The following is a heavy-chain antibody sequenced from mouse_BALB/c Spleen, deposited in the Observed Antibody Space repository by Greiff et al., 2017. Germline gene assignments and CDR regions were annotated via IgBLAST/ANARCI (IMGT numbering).Heavy chain of an antibody. CDR1: GFNIKDYY. Sequence: VQLQQSGAELVRSGASVKLSCTASGFNIKDYYMHWVKQRPEQGLEWIGWIDPENGDTEYAPKFQGKATMTADTSSNTAYLQLSSLTSEDTAVYYCNYCNYDFDYWGQGTTLTVSS. J-gene: IGHJ2*01. D-gene: IGHD2-1*01. V-gene: IGHV14-4*02. CDR3: NYCNYDFDY. CDR2: IDPENGDT.